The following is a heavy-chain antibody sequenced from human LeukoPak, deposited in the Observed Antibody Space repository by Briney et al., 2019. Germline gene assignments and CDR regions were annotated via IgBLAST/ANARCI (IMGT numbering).Heavy chain of an antibody. Sequence: SETLSLTCTVSGGSISGYYWSWLRQPAGKGLEWIGCIYTSGSTNYNPSLKSRVTMSVDTSKNQFSLKLTSVTAADTAVYYCAREGDIIRFLNDWGQGTLVTVSS. CDR3: AREGDIIRFLND. CDR2: IYTSGST. D-gene: IGHD3-3*01. J-gene: IGHJ4*02. V-gene: IGHV4-4*07. CDR1: GGSISGYY.